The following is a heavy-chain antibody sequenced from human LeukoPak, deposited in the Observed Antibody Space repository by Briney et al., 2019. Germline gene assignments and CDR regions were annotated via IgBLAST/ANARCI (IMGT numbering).Heavy chain of an antibody. V-gene: IGHV1-8*01. J-gene: IGHJ4*02. CDR3: ARDLRAVAVHFFDY. CDR1: GYTVINYD. Sequence: EASVKVSCRTSGYTVINYDINWVRQAARQGLEWMGWMNPKSGNLGSAQKSQGRITLTKDTSINTAYLELSNLRSDDTAVYYCARDLRAVAVHFFDYWGQGTLVTVSS. D-gene: IGHD6-19*01. CDR2: MNPKSGNL.